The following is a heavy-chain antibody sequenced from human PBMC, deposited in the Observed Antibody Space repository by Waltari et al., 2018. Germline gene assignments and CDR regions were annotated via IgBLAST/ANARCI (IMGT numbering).Heavy chain of an antibody. CDR1: GYSIDTGSYY. CDR3: ARWARSNFFDY. V-gene: IGHV4-61*09. CDR2: IHTSGST. D-gene: IGHD1-26*01. Sequence: QLQLQESGPKLVKASQTLSLTCTVSGYSIDTGSYYWTWIRQPAGKRLEWIGQIHTSGSTDFNPTLKSRVTLSKDTSKNIFSLNLSSATAADTAVYFCARWARSNFFDYWGQGLQVTVSS. J-gene: IGHJ4*02.